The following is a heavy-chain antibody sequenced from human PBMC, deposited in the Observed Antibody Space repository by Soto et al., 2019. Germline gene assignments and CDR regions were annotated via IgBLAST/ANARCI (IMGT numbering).Heavy chain of an antibody. CDR3: ARDRDTYGHGFFDY. CDR1: GFTFSDFY. J-gene: IGHJ4*02. Sequence: NPGGSLRLSCAASGFTFSDFYMTWIRQTPGKGLEWISYIITTSTHTNYADSVKGRFTVSRDNANNSLYLEMNNLRGDDTAVYFCARDRDTYGHGFFDYWGRGALVTVSS. V-gene: IGHV3-11*05. CDR2: IITTSTHT. D-gene: IGHD5-18*01.